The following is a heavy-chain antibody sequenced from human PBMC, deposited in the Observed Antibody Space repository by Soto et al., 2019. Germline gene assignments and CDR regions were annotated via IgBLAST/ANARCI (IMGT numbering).Heavy chain of an antibody. CDR2: INPNSGGT. CDR3: ARVRSGSYRGFDY. Sequence: ASVKVSCKASGYTFTGYYMHWVRQAPGQGLEWMGWINPNSGGTNYAQKFQGRVTMTRDTSISTAYMELSRLRSDDTAAYSCARVRSGSYRGFDYWGQGTLVTVSS. D-gene: IGHD1-26*01. CDR1: GYTFTGYY. V-gene: IGHV1-2*02. J-gene: IGHJ4*02.